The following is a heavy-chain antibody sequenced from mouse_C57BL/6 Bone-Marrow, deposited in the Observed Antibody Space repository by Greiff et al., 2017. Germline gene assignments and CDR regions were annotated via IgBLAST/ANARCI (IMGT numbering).Heavy chain of an antibody. CDR1: GYTFTSYW. CDR2: IDPSDSET. V-gene: IGHV1-52*01. D-gene: IGHD1-1*01. J-gene: IGHJ1*03. Sequence: QVQLQQPGAELVRPGSSVKLSCKASGYTFTSYWMHWVKQRPIQGLEWIGNIDPSDSETHYNQKFKDKATLTVDKSSSTAYMQLSSLTSADSAVYYCARWGYGSSYWYFDVWGTGTTVTVSS. CDR3: ARWGYGSSYWYFDV.